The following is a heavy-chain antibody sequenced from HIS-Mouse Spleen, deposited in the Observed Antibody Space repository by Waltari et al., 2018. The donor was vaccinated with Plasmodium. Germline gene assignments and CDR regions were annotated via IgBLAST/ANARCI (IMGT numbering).Heavy chain of an antibody. CDR1: GFTFGRYW. CDR2: IKQDGSEK. Sequence: EVQLVESGGGVVQPGGSVGRYCAAPGFTFGRYWLSWGRRAPGRGLEWVANIKQDGSEKYYVDSVKGRFTISRDNAKNSLYLQMNSLRAEDTAVYYCAREFGTGNWYFDLWGRGTLVTVSS. D-gene: IGHD7-27*01. V-gene: IGHV3-7*01. CDR3: AREFGTGNWYFDL. J-gene: IGHJ2*01.